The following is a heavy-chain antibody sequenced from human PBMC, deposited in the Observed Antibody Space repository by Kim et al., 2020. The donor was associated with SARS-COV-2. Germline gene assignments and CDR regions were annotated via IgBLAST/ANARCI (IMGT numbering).Heavy chain of an antibody. CDR3: ARDPRVGWSGTVYYFDY. D-gene: IGHD3-3*01. V-gene: IGHV3-30*07. J-gene: IGHJ4*02. Sequence: VKGRFTIARDNSKNKLYLQMISLRAEDTAVEYCARDPRVGWSGTVYYFDYWGQGTLVTVSS.